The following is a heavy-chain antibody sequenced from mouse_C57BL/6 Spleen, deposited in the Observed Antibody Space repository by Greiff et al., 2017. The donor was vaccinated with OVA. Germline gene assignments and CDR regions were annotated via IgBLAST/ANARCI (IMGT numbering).Heavy chain of an antibody. J-gene: IGHJ1*03. Sequence: EVKLEESGPGLVKPSQSLSLTCSVTGYSITSGYYWNWIRQLPGNKQEWMGYISYDGSNNYNPSLKNRIAITRDTSKNQFFLKLNSVTTEDTATYYCASYSNYEYFDVWGTGTTVTVSS. CDR1: GYSITSGYY. CDR2: ISYDGSN. V-gene: IGHV3-6*01. D-gene: IGHD2-5*01. CDR3: ASYSNYEYFDV.